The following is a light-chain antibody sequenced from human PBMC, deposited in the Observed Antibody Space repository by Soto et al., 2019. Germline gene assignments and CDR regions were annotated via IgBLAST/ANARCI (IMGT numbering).Light chain of an antibody. J-gene: IGLJ2*01. CDR1: TSNIGGNS. CDR2: RNN. Sequence: QAVVTQLPSASGTPGQRVTISCSGGTSNIGGNSVYWYQQLPGTAPKLLIYRNNQRPSGVPDRFSGSKSGTSASLAISGLRSEDEADYYCEVWDDSLSVVIFGGGTKLTVL. CDR3: EVWDDSLSVVI. V-gene: IGLV1-47*01.